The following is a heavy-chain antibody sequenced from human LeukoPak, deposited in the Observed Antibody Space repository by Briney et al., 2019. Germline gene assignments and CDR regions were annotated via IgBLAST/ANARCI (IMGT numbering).Heavy chain of an antibody. V-gene: IGHV3-48*01. CDR3: ARDYCSGGSCYPFGWFDP. CDR2: ISSSSSTI. J-gene: IGHJ5*02. Sequence: PGVSLRLSCAASGVTFSSYSMNWVRQGPGKGLEWVSYISSSSSTIYYADSVKGRFTISRDNAKNSLYLQMNSLRAEDTAVYYCARDYCSGGSCYPFGWFDPWGQGTLVTVSS. D-gene: IGHD2-15*01. CDR1: GVTFSSYS.